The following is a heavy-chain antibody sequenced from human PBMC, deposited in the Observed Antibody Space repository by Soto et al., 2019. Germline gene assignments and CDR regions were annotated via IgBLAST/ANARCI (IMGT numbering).Heavy chain of an antibody. CDR2: IYYSWST. V-gene: IGHV4-30-4*01. CDR3: ARAFRGSYYDY. D-gene: IGHD1-26*01. CDR1: GGSISSGDSY. J-gene: IGHJ4*02. Sequence: QVQLQESGPGLVKPSQTLSLTCTVSGGSISSGDSYWSWIRQPPGKGLEWIGYIYYSWSTYYNPSLKIRATTPVDTSKIQFSLQLTSVTAADTAAYYCARAFRGSYYDYWGQGTLVTVSS.